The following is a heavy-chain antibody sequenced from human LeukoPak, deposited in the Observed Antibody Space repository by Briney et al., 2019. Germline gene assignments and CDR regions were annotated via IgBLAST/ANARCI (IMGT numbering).Heavy chain of an antibody. Sequence: ASVKVSCKASGYTFTSYAISWVRQAPKQGLEWMGWISAYSGDTNYAQKFQGRDTITTDTYTTTAYMELRRLSSDDTAVYYCGRGPKPGGPHHDMDVWGRGTTITVYS. V-gene: IGHV1-18*01. J-gene: IGHJ6*02. CDR2: ISAYSGDT. CDR3: GRGPKPGGPHHDMDV. CDR1: GYTFTSYA. D-gene: IGHD2-15*01.